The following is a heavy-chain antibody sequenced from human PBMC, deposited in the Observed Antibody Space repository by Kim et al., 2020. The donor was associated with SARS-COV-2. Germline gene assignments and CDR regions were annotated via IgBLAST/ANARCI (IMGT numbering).Heavy chain of an antibody. Sequence: SETLSLTCTVSGGSISSGDYYWSWIRQPPGKGLEWIGYIYYSGSTYYNPSLKSRVTISVDTSKNQFSLKLSSVTAADTAVYYCARGDLNWNYDPFDYWGQGTLVTVSS. CDR1: GGSISSGDYY. D-gene: IGHD1-7*01. V-gene: IGHV4-30-4*01. J-gene: IGHJ4*02. CDR2: IYYSGST. CDR3: ARGDLNWNYDPFDY.